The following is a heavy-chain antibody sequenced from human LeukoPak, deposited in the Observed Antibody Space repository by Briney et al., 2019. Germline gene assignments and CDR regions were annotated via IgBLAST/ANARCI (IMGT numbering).Heavy chain of an antibody. J-gene: IGHJ4*02. CDR1: GFTFSVHS. CDR2: ISTSSSTI. V-gene: IGHV3-48*01. CDR3: ARERGHYFDY. Sequence: GGSLRLSCAASGFTFSVHSMNWVRQAPGKGLEWVSYISTSSSTIYYADSVKGRFTISRDNAKNSLFLQMNSLRAEDTAMYYCARERGHYFDYWGQGTLVTVSS.